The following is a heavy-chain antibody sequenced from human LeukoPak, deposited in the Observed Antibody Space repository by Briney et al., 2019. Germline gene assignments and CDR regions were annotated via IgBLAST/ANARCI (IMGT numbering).Heavy chain of an antibody. V-gene: IGHV4-34*01. CDR2: INHSGST. CDR3: ARHLVDPSSGWYLGFDP. D-gene: IGHD6-19*01. Sequence: SETLSLTCAVSGGSISSYYWSWIRQPPGKGLEWIGEINHSGSTNYNPSLKSRVTISVDTSKNQFSLKLSSVTAADTAVYYCARHLVDPSSGWYLGFDPWGQGTLVTVSS. J-gene: IGHJ5*02. CDR1: GGSISSYY.